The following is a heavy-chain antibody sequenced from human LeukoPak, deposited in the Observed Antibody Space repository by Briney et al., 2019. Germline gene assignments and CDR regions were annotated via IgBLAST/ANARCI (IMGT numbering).Heavy chain of an antibody. D-gene: IGHD5-12*01. V-gene: IGHV3-13*01. CDR1: GFTFSSYA. CDR3: AREFGSAYDGFLAFDI. CDR2: VGTADEK. J-gene: IGHJ3*02. Sequence: GGSLRLSCAASGFTFSSYAMHWVRQATGKGLGWVSGVGTADEKYYPGSVQGRFTISREDAKNSLYLQMNSLRAGDTAVYYCAREFGSAYDGFLAFDIWGQGTMVTVSA.